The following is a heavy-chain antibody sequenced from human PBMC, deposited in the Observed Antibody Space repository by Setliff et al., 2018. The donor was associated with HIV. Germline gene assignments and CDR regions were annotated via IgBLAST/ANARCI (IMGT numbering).Heavy chain of an antibody. CDR2: INTANGNT. CDR3: ARDDGRSWLIDY. CDR1: GYKLTNYA. D-gene: IGHD6-13*01. V-gene: IGHV1-3*04. Sequence: ASVKVSCKASGYKLTNYAVHWVRQAPGQRLEWMGWINTANGNTIYSQKFQGRVTITRDTSASTAYMDLSSLRSEDTAVYYCARDDGRSWLIDYWGQGTLVPVSS. J-gene: IGHJ4*02.